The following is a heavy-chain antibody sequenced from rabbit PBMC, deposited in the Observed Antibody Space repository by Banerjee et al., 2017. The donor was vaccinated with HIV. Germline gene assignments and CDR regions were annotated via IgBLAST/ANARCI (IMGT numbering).Heavy chain of an antibody. CDR2: IYNGDGST. J-gene: IGHJ4*01. Sequence: EESGGGLVQPEGSLTLTCKASGFDFSSNAMCWVRQAPGKGPEWIACIYNGDGSTYYASWAKGRCTITRSTSLNTVTLQLNSLTAADTATYFGASSPGGGANYNLWGPGTLVTVS. CDR3: ASSPGGGANYNL. V-gene: IGHV1S47*01. D-gene: IGHD3-1*01. CDR1: GFDFSSNA.